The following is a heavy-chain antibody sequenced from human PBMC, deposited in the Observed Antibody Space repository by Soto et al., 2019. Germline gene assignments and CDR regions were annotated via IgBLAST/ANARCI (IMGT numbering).Heavy chain of an antibody. D-gene: IGHD3-3*01. V-gene: IGHV4-59*01. Sequence: SSETLSLTCTVSGGSISSYYWSWIRQPPGKGLEWIGYIYYSGSTNYNPSLKSRVTISVDTSKNQFSLKLSSVTAADTAVYYCAGAATTYYDFWSGLYYMDVWGKGTTVTVSS. CDR1: GGSISSYY. CDR3: AGAATTYYDFWSGLYYMDV. J-gene: IGHJ6*03. CDR2: IYYSGST.